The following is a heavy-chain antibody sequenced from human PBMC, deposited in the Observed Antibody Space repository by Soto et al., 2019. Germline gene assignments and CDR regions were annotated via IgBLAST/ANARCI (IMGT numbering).Heavy chain of an antibody. D-gene: IGHD3-16*02. V-gene: IGHV3-23*01. CDR3: AKVGYVWGSYRTADY. J-gene: IGHJ4*02. CDR2: ISGSGGST. CDR1: GFTFSSYA. Sequence: EVQLLESGGGLVQPGGSLRLSCAASGFTFSSYAMSWVRQAPGKGLEWVSAISGSGGSTYYADSVKGRFTISRDNSKNTLYLQMNSLRAEDTDVYYCAKVGYVWGSYRTADYWGQGTLVTVSS.